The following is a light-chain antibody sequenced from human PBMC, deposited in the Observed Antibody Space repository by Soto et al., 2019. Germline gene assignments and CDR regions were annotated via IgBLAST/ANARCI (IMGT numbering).Light chain of an antibody. CDR2: EVS. J-gene: IGLJ1*01. V-gene: IGLV2-14*01. CDR1: SSDVGGYNY. Sequence: QSVLTRPASVSGSPGQSITISCTGTSSDVGGYNYVPWYQQHPGKAPKLMIYEVSNRPSGVSNRFSGSKSGNTASLTISGLQAEDEADYYCSSYTSSSTLEGVFGTGTKVTV. CDR3: SSYTSSSTLEGV.